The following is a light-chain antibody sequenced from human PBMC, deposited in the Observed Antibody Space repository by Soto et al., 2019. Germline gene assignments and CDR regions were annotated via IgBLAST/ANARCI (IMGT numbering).Light chain of an antibody. CDR2: GAS. CDR1: QSVSSSY. J-gene: IGKJ5*01. CDR3: KQCGSSST. Sequence: VMTQSPATLSLSPGDSATLSCRASQSVSSSYLAWYQQIPGQAPRLLIYGASMRATGIQDRFSGSGSGTEFTLTIRRLEPEDFAVYYCKQCGSSSTCGQGTRLEIK. V-gene: IGKV3-20*01.